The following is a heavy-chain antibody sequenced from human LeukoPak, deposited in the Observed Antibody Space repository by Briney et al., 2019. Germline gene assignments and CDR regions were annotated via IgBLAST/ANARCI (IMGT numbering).Heavy chain of an antibody. CDR1: GFTFSSYG. CDR3: ARITRYCSGGSCYSDPTYDY. Sequence: GRSLRLSCAASGFTFSSYGMHWVRQAPGKGLEWVAVIWYDGSNKYYADSVKGRFTISRDNSKNTLYLQMNSLRAEDTAVYYCARITRYCSGGSCYSDPTYDYWGQGTLVTVSS. CDR2: IWYDGSNK. V-gene: IGHV3-33*01. J-gene: IGHJ4*02. D-gene: IGHD2-15*01.